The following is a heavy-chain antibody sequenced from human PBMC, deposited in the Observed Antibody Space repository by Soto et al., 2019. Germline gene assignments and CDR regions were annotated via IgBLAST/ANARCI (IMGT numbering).Heavy chain of an antibody. CDR2: INYSGST. CDR1: GGSISSHY. Sequence: PSETLSLTCTVSGGSISSHYWSWIRQPPGKGLDWIGYINYSGSTNYNPSLKSRAPISVDTYKNLSSLEFSYVTHAHTAVYSCARLSSGTYVHWGQGTLVTVSS. V-gene: IGHV4-59*08. CDR3: ARLSSGTYVH. J-gene: IGHJ4*02. D-gene: IGHD3-10*01.